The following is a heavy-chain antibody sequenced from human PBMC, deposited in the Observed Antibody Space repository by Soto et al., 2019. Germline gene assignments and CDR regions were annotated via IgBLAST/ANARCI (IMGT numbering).Heavy chain of an antibody. CDR2: ISGGDGDT. CDR3: AREGKLRQSCYWYSYGLDV. CDR1: GFTLSTYG. Sequence: EVQLLESGGGFAQPGGSLRLSCEASGFTLSTYGLTWVRQAPGKGLEWVSDISGGDGDTYYADSVKCRFTISRDNGKNMVYLHMNSLRAEDTAMYYCAREGKLRQSCYWYSYGLDVWGQGTTVTGSS. D-gene: IGHD3-16*01. J-gene: IGHJ6*02. V-gene: IGHV3-23*01.